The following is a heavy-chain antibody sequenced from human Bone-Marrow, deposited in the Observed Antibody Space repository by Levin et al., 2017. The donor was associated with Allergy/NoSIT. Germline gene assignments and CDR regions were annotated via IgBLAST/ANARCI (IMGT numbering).Heavy chain of an antibody. CDR3: ARIREATVTTTLDN. D-gene: IGHD4-17*01. CDR1: GYSFTTYW. V-gene: IGHV5-51*01. Sequence: GESLKISCKGSGYSFTTYWIAWVRQMPGKGLDWMGIIYPRDSDTRYSPSFQGQVTISADKSISTAYVQWSSLRASDAAIYYCARIREATVTTTLDNWGQGTLVTVSS. J-gene: IGHJ4*02. CDR2: IYPRDSDT.